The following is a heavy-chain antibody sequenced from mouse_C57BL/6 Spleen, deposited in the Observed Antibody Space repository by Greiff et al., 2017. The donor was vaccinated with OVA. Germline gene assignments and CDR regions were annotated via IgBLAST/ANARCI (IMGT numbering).Heavy chain of an antibody. CDR1: GYTFTSYW. D-gene: IGHD1-1*02. V-gene: IGHV1-52*01. CDR3: ARDYGSSGENYFDY. CDR2: IDPSDSET. J-gene: IGHJ2*01. Sequence: VQLQQPGAELVRPGSSVKLSCKASGYTFTSYWMHWVKQRPIQGLEWIGNIDPSDSETHYNQKFKDKATLTVDKSSSTAYMQLSSLTSEDSAVYYCARDYGSSGENYFDYWGQGTTLTVSS.